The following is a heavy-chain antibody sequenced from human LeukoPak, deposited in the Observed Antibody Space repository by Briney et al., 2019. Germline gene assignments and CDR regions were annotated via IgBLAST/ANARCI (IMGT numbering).Heavy chain of an antibody. CDR2: IGSSSSPI. V-gene: IGHV3-48*01. CDR1: GFTFSAYS. J-gene: IGHJ6*02. CDR3: ARTISSSGIYSSCMDF. D-gene: IGHD6-6*01. Sequence: PGGSLSLTCAASGFTFSAYSMNWVRQAPEKGLEWVSYIGSSSSPIYYADSVKGRFTISRDNSKNTLYLQMNSLRAEDTAVYYCARTISSSGIYSSCMDFWGQGTTVTVSS.